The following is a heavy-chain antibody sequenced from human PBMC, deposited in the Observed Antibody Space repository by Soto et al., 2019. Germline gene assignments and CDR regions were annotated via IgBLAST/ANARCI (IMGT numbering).Heavy chain of an antibody. J-gene: IGHJ6*02. Sequence: SETLSLTCAVYGGSFSGYYWSWIRQPPGKGLEWIGEINHSGSTNYNPSLKSRVTISVDTSKNQFSLKLSSVTAADTAVYYCARGRSSWYLDYYYGMDVWGQGTTVTVSS. CDR1: GGSFSGYY. CDR2: INHSGST. D-gene: IGHD6-13*01. CDR3: ARGRSSWYLDYYYGMDV. V-gene: IGHV4-34*01.